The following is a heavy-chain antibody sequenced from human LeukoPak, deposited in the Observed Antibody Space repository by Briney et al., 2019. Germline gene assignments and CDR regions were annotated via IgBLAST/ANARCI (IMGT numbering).Heavy chain of an antibody. D-gene: IGHD6-19*01. Sequence: ASVKVSCKVSGYTLTELSMHWVRQASGKGLEWVGRIRRKANSYATAYAASVKGRFTISRDDSKKMAYLQMNNLKTEDTAMYYCTRANGWDAFDIWGQGTMVTVSS. CDR2: IRRKANSYAT. CDR3: TRANGWDAFDI. V-gene: IGHV3-73*01. J-gene: IGHJ3*02. CDR1: GYTLTELS.